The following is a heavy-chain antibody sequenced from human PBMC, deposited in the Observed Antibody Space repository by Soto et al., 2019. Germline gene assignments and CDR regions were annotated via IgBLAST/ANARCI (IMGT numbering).Heavy chain of an antibody. D-gene: IGHD3-9*01. J-gene: IGHJ6*02. V-gene: IGHV3-30*18. CDR2: ISYDGSNK. Sequence: PGGSLRLSCAASGFTFSSYGMHWVRQAPGKGLEWVAVISYDGSNKYYADSVKGRFTISRDNSKNTLYLQMNSLRAEDTAVYYCAKVNYDILTGYVHHPPYGMDVWGQGTTVTVSS. CDR3: AKVNYDILTGYVHHPPYGMDV. CDR1: GFTFSSYG.